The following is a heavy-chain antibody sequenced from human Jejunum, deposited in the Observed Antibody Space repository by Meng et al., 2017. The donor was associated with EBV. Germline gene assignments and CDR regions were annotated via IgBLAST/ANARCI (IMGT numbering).Heavy chain of an antibody. CDR2: VHFSGIT. D-gene: IGHD2-8*02. Sequence: VQLRQRAPGLLTPTETLSLTCAVYGGSFSSYYWSWVRQPPGRGLEYIGEVHFSGITNYTPSLKSRVTMSVDASKNQFSLRLTSVTAADTAVYYCARRTGDYVVGYWGQGTLVTVSS. CDR3: ARRTGDYVVGY. V-gene: IGHV4-34*02. CDR1: GGSFSSYY. J-gene: IGHJ4*02.